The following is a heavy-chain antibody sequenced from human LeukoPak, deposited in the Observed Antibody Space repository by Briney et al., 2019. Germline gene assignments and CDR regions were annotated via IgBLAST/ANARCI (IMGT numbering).Heavy chain of an antibody. CDR2: IHPTVGDT. D-gene: IGHD6-25*01. CDR3: ARYGFSSVWQGGWHAFDI. Sequence: ASVKVSWKASGYTFTSYYLHWVRQAPGQGLEWMGIIHPTVGDTTYAQKFQGRVTMTRDMSTGTVYMDLSSLRSEDTAVYYCARYGFSSVWQGGWHAFDIWGQGTTVTVSS. CDR1: GYTFTSYY. V-gene: IGHV1-46*01. J-gene: IGHJ3*02.